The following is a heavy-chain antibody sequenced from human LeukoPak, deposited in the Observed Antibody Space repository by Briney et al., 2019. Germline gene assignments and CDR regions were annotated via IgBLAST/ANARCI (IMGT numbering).Heavy chain of an antibody. CDR1: GFTFSSNY. Sequence: GGSLRLSCAASGFTFSSNYMSWVRQAPGKGLEWVSVIYSGGSTYYADSVKGRFTISRDNSKNTLYLQMNSLRAEDTAVYYCAGLTIFGVVSYWGQGTLVTVSS. D-gene: IGHD3-3*01. J-gene: IGHJ4*02. V-gene: IGHV3-66*04. CDR3: AGLTIFGVVSY. CDR2: IYSGGST.